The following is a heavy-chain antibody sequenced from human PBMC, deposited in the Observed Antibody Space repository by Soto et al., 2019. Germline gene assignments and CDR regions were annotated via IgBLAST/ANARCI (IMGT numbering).Heavy chain of an antibody. CDR3: AGGIAARPLGY. Sequence: QLQLQESGSGLVKPSQTQSLTCAVSGGSISSGGYSWSWIRRPPGKGLEWIGYIYHSGSTYYNPSLKTRVTISVDRSKNQFSLRLSSVTAADTAVYYCAGGIAARPLGYWGQGTLVTVSS. V-gene: IGHV4-30-2*01. CDR2: IYHSGST. CDR1: GGSISSGGYS. J-gene: IGHJ4*02. D-gene: IGHD6-6*01.